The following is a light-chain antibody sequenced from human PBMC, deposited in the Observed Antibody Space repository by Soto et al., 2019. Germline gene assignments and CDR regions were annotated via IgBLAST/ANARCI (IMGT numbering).Light chain of an antibody. Sequence: IQMTQSPSSLSASVGDRVIVTCRASQVISKSLAWYQQKPGKVPKLLIYAASTLESGVPSRFSGSGSGTDFTLTISSLQPEDVATYYCQKYNSAPWTFGQGTKVDIK. V-gene: IGKV1-27*01. CDR1: QVISKS. J-gene: IGKJ1*01. CDR2: AAS. CDR3: QKYNSAPWT.